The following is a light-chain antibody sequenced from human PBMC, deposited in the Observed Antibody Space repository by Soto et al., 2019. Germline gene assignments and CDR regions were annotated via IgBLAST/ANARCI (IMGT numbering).Light chain of an antibody. CDR1: QSVLYRSNNKNY. J-gene: IGKJ1*01. V-gene: IGKV4-1*01. Sequence: DIVMTQSPDSLAVSLGERATINCKSSQSVLYRSNNKNYLAWYQQKPGQPPKLLIYWASTRESGVPDRFSGSGSGTDVTLTISSLQAEDVAVYYCQQYYSPWTFGQGTKEEIK. CDR2: WAS. CDR3: QQYYSPWT.